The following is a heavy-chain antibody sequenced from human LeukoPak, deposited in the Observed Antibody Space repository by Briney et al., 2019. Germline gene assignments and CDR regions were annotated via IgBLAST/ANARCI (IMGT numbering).Heavy chain of an antibody. J-gene: IGHJ4*02. CDR3: ARAKDDFCDY. CDR1: GFTFSSYS. Sequence: PGGSLRLSCAASGFTFSSYSMNWVRQAPGKGLEWVSSIRSSSTYTYYADSVKGRFAISRDNAKNSLYLQMNSLTADDTAVYYCARAKDDFCDYWGQGTLVTVSS. CDR2: IRSSSTYT. D-gene: IGHD3/OR15-3a*01. V-gene: IGHV3-21*01.